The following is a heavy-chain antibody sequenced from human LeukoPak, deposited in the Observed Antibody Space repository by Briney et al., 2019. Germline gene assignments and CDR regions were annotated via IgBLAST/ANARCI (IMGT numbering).Heavy chain of an antibody. V-gene: IGHV3-9*01. Sequence: PGRSLRLSCAASGFTFDDYAMHWVRQAPGKGLEWVSGISWNSGSIGYADSVKGRFTISRDNAKNSLYLQMNSLRAEDTALYYCAKAWGRSWMPLGYWGQGTLVTVSS. CDR3: AKAWGRSWMPLGY. J-gene: IGHJ4*02. CDR1: GFTFDDYA. D-gene: IGHD6-13*01. CDR2: ISWNSGSI.